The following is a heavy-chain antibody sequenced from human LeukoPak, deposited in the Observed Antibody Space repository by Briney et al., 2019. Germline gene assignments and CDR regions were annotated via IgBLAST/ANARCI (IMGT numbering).Heavy chain of an antibody. CDR1: GFTFSSHW. V-gene: IGHV3-7*01. D-gene: IGHD3-22*01. CDR2: IKPDGSEK. CDR3: AKYFYDGSGTLYFDY. Sequence: GGSLRLSCAASGFTFSSHWMSWVRQAPGKGLEWVGNIKPDGSEKYYVDSLKGRFIISRDNAKNSLYLQMNSLRAEDVAVYYCAKYFYDGSGTLYFDYWGQGTPVTVSS. J-gene: IGHJ4*02.